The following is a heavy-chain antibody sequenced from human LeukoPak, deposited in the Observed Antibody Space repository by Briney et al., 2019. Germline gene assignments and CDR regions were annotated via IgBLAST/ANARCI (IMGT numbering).Heavy chain of an antibody. CDR3: AHSSRYYDILTGYSTYYFDY. CDR2: IFWDDDK. CDR1: GFSLSTSGVG. V-gene: IGHV2-5*02. J-gene: IGHJ4*02. D-gene: IGHD3-9*01. Sequence: GPTLVNPTQTLTLTFTFSGFSLSTSGVGVEWIRQSPGKPMGWLALIFWDDDKRYSPSLKSRLNITKDTSKNPVVLTITNMDPVDTATYYCAHSSRYYDILTGYSTYYFDYWGQGTLVTVSS.